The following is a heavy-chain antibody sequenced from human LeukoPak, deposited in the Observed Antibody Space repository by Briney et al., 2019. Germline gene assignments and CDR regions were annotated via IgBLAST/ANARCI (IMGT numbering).Heavy chain of an antibody. CDR1: GFAFKSYA. V-gene: IGHV3-30-3*01. CDR2: ISSDGSNN. Sequence: PGGSLRLSCAASGFAFKSYAMSWVRQTPGKGLEWVAVISSDGSNNYYADSVKGRFTISRDNSKNTLYVQMNSLRTEDTAVYYCARDLDGLDVWGQGTTVTVSS. CDR3: ARDLDGLDV. J-gene: IGHJ6*02.